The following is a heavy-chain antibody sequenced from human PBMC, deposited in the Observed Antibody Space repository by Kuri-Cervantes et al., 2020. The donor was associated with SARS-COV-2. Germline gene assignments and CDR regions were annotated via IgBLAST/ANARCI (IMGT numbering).Heavy chain of an antibody. CDR2: INHSGST. V-gene: IGHV4-39*07. J-gene: IGHJ4*02. CDR1: GGSISSSSYY. CDR3: ARGLRGHSGVNFDY. Sequence: SETLSLTCTVSGGSISSSSYYWSWIRQPPGKGLEWIGEINHSGSTNYNPSLKSRVTISVDTSKNQFSLKLSSVTAADTAVYYCARGLRGHSGVNFDYWGQRTLVTVSS. D-gene: IGHD6-19*01.